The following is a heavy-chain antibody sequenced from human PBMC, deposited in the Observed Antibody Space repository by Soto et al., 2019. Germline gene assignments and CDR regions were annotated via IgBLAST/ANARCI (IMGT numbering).Heavy chain of an antibody. CDR1: GASISGYY. CDR3: VRDGTKTLRDWFDP. J-gene: IGHJ5*02. D-gene: IGHD1-1*01. CDR2: IYATGTT. Sequence: SETLSLTCTVSGASISGYYWSWIRKSAGKGLEWIGRIYATGTTDYNPSLKSRVMMSVDTSKKQFSLRLMSVTAADTAVYYCVRDGTKTLRDWFDPWGQGMSVTVSS. V-gene: IGHV4-4*07.